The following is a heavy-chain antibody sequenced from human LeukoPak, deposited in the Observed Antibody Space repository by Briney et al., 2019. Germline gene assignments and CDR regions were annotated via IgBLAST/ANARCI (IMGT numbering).Heavy chain of an antibody. CDR2: ISSNGGST. CDR3: AIGRGVMFMRSYMDV. J-gene: IGHJ6*03. V-gene: IGHV3-64*01. Sequence: GGSLRLSRAASGFTFSSYAMHWVRQAPGKGLEYVSAISSNGGSTYYANSVKGRFTISRDNSKNTLYLQMGSLRAEDMAVYYCAIGRGVMFMRSYMDVWGKGTTATISS. D-gene: IGHD3-16*01. CDR1: GFTFSSYA.